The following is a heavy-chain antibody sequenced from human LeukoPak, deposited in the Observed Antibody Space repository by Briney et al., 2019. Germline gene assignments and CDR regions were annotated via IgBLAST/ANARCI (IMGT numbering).Heavy chain of an antibody. D-gene: IGHD1-26*01. Sequence: GGSLRLSCAASGFTVSSNYMSWVRQAPGKGLEWVSVIYSGGSTYYADSVKGRFTISRDNSKNTLYLQMNSLRAEDTAVYYCARGSPGALSPWDGSYDWFDPWGQGTLVTVSS. CDR1: GFTVSSNY. CDR3: ARGSPGALSPWDGSYDWFDP. V-gene: IGHV3-66*01. J-gene: IGHJ5*02. CDR2: IYSGGST.